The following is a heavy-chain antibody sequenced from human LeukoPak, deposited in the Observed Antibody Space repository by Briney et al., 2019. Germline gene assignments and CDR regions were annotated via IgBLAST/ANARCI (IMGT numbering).Heavy chain of an antibody. CDR2: IWYDGSKK. V-gene: IGHV3-33*01. CDR1: GXTFSPYV. D-gene: IGHD3-3*01. Sequence: GGSLRLSCAASGXTFSPYVMHCVPEAPGQRLKCVVVIWYDGSKKFYADSVNGRFNIYRDNSKNTVYRQRHSLGVEYMAVYYCWRGNFRVETCDYWGRGNLVSV. CDR3: WRGNFRVETCDY. J-gene: IGHJ4*02.